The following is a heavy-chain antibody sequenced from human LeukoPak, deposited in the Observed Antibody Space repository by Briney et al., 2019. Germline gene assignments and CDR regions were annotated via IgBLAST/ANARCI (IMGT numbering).Heavy chain of an antibody. V-gene: IGHV4-4*07. Sequence: SETLSLTCTVSGGSISSYYWSWTRQPAGKGLEWIGRIYTSGSTNYNPSLKSRVTMSVDTSKNQFSLKLSSVTAADTAVYYCAREYGSIAAPVAFDIWGQGTMVTVSS. CDR2: IYTSGST. J-gene: IGHJ3*02. CDR1: GGSISSYY. CDR3: AREYGSIAAPVAFDI. D-gene: IGHD6-6*01.